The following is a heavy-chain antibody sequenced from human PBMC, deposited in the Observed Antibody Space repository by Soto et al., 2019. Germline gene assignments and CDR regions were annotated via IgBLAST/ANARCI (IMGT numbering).Heavy chain of an antibody. Sequence: QVQLVQSGAEVKKPGASVKVSCKASGYTFTGYYMHWVRQAPGQGLEWMGWINPNSGGTNYAQKFQGWVTMTRDTSISTAYMELSRLRSDDTAVYYCARGDLADIVVVVAAPVAFDIWGQGTMVTVSS. CDR1: GYTFTGYY. D-gene: IGHD2-15*01. CDR3: ARGDLADIVVVVAAPVAFDI. CDR2: INPNSGGT. V-gene: IGHV1-2*04. J-gene: IGHJ3*02.